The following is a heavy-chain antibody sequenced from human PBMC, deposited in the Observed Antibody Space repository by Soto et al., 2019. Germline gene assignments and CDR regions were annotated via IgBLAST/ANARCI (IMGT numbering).Heavy chain of an antibody. D-gene: IGHD1-26*01. CDR3: ANSLIATTLPSV. CDR2: IYHSGST. Sequence: QVQLQESGPGLVKPSGTLSLTCTVSGGSISSNNWWSWVRQSPGKGLEWIGEIYHSGSTNYNPSFKSRVTTSLDQSNNHFSLKLTSGTAADTAMYYCANSLIATTLPSVWGQGTLVTVSS. CDR1: GGSISSNNW. J-gene: IGHJ4*02. V-gene: IGHV4-4*02.